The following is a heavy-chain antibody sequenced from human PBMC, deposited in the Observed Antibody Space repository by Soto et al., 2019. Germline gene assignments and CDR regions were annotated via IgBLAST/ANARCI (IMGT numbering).Heavy chain of an antibody. CDR2: IYYSGST. D-gene: IGHD3-3*01. V-gene: IGHV4-30-4*01. CDR3: VLRFLEGHYYYYYGMDV. J-gene: IGHJ6*02. CDR1: GGSISSGDYY. Sequence: QVQLQESGPGLVKPSQTLSLTCTVSGGSISSGDYYWSWIRQPPGKGLEWIGYIYYSGSTYYNPSLKRRVTISVVTSKNQFSLKLSSVTAADTAVYYCVLRFLEGHYYYYYGMDVWGQGTTVTVSS.